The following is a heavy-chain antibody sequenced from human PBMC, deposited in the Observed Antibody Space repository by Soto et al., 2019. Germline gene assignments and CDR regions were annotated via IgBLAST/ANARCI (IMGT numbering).Heavy chain of an antibody. D-gene: IGHD6-13*01. Sequence: EVQLVESGGGLVQPGRSLRLSCAASGFTFDDYAMHWVRQAPGKGLEWVSGISWNSGSIGYADSVKGRFTISRDNAKNSLYLQMNSLRAEDTAVYYCARDYSSSWSPYGMDVWGQGTTVTVSS. J-gene: IGHJ6*02. V-gene: IGHV3-9*01. CDR1: GFTFDDYA. CDR3: ARDYSSSWSPYGMDV. CDR2: ISWNSGSI.